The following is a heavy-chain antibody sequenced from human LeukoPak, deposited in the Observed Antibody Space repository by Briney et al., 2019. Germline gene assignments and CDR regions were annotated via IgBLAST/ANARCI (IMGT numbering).Heavy chain of an antibody. CDR1: GGSISSYY. CDR2: IYYSGST. V-gene: IGHV4-59*12. D-gene: IGHD3-3*01. J-gene: IGHJ5*02. Sequence: PSETLSLTCTVSGGSISSYYWSWIRQPPGKGLEWIGYIYYSGSTYYNPSLKSRVTISVDRSKNQFSLKLSSVTAADTAVYYCARVGITIFTFDPWGQGTLVTVSS. CDR3: ARVGITIFTFDP.